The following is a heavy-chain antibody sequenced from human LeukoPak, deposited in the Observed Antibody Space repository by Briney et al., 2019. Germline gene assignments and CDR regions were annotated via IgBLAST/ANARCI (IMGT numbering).Heavy chain of an antibody. CDR3: ARVKSRAVYDFWGGYWRPDPPDY. CDR1: GGSFSGYY. J-gene: IGHJ4*02. V-gene: IGHV4-34*01. Sequence: SETLSLTCAVYGGSFSGYYWSWIRQPPGKGLEWIGEINHSGSTNYNPSLKSRVTMSVDTSKNQFSLKLSSVTAADTAVYYCARVKSRAVYDFWGGYWRPDPPDYWGQGTLVTVSS. D-gene: IGHD3-3*01. CDR2: INHSGST.